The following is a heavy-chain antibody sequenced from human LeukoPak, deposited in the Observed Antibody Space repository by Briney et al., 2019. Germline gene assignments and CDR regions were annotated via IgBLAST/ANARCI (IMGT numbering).Heavy chain of an antibody. V-gene: IGHV3-30-3*01. CDR1: GFIFSSYA. D-gene: IGHD6-6*01. CDR3: AKGVYSSWALGAFDI. J-gene: IGHJ3*02. CDR2: ISYDGSNK. Sequence: PGRSLRLSCAASGFIFSSYAMNWVRQAPGKGLEWVAVISYDGSNKYYADSVKGRFTISRDNSKNTLYLQMNSLRTEDTAVYYCAKGVYSSWALGAFDIWGQGTMVTVSS.